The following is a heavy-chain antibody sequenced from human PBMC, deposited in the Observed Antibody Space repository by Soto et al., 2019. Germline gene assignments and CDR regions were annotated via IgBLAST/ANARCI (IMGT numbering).Heavy chain of an antibody. J-gene: IGHJ4*02. CDR3: GRGGPKGFYDYVWGNSNYPREVFDY. V-gene: IGHV4-34*01. Sequence: SETLSLTCAVYGGSFSGYYWGWILQPPGKGLEWIGEINHSADTNYNPSLKSRVTLSVDTSTNQFSLRMSSVTAADTAVYYCGRGGPKGFYDYVWGNSNYPREVFDYWAREPRSPSPQ. D-gene: IGHD3-16*01. CDR2: INHSADT. CDR1: GGSFSGYY.